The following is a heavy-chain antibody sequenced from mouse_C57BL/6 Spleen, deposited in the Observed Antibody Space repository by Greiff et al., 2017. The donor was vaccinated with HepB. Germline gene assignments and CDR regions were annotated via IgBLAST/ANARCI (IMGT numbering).Heavy chain of an antibody. J-gene: IGHJ3*01. CDR1: GYTFTDHY. V-gene: IGHV1-26*01. Sequence: EVQLQQSGPELVKPGASVKISCKASGYTFTDHYMNWVKQSHGKSLEWIGDINPNNGGTSYNQKFKGKATLTVDKSSSTAYMELRSLTSEDSAVYYCARNYYGSSGFAYWGQGTLVTVSA. CDR3: ARNYYGSSGFAY. CDR2: INPNNGGT. D-gene: IGHD1-1*01.